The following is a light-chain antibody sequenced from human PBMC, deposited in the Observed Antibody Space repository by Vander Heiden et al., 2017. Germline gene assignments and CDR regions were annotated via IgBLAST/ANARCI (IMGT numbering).Light chain of an antibody. CDR3: QQLKSYPPFT. Sequence: DIQLTQSPSFLSASVGDRVTITCRASQGISSYLAWYQQKPGKAPKLLIYAASTLQSGVPSRFSGSGYGTEFTLTISSLQPEDFATYYCQQLKSYPPFTFGHGTKVDIK. CDR1: QGISSY. J-gene: IGKJ3*01. V-gene: IGKV1-9*01. CDR2: AAS.